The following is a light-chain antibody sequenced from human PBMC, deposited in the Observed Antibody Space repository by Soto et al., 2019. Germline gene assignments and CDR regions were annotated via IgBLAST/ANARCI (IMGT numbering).Light chain of an antibody. V-gene: IGLV2-14*03. Sequence: QSALTQPASVSGSPGQSITISCTGSSTDVGGYTYVSWYQQFPGKPPKLMIYEVSNRPSGVSNRFSGSKSGNTASLTISGVQAEDEADYYCSSYTSGSTLVFGGGTKLTVL. J-gene: IGLJ3*02. CDR1: STDVGGYTY. CDR2: EVS. CDR3: SSYTSGSTLV.